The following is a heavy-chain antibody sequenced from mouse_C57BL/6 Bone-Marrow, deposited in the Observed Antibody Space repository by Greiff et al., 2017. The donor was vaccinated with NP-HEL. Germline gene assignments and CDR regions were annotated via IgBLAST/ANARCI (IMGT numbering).Heavy chain of an antibody. CDR1: GFSLTSYA. Sequence: VQLVESGPGLVAPSQSLSITCTVSGFSLTSYAISWVRQPPGKGLEWLGVLWTGGGTNYNSALKSRLSISKDNSKSQVFLKMNSLQTDDTARYYCARNLRLQDAMDYWGQGTSVTVSS. CDR3: ARNLRLQDAMDY. D-gene: IGHD2-4*01. V-gene: IGHV2-9-1*01. J-gene: IGHJ4*01. CDR2: LWTGGGT.